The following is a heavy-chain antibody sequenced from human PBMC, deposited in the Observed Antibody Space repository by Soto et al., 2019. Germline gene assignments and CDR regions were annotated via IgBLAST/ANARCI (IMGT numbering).Heavy chain of an antibody. D-gene: IGHD3-3*01. CDR2: ISSSSSYT. V-gene: IGHV3-11*06. CDR1: GFTFSDYY. CDR3: AREESGYYDFWSGYQRSWFDP. J-gene: IGHJ5*02. Sequence: QVQLVESGGGLVKPGGSLRLSCAASGFTFSDYYMSWIRQAPGKGLEWVSYISSSSSYTNYAASVKGRFTISRDNAKNSLYLQMNSLRAEDTAVYYCAREESGYYDFWSGYQRSWFDPWGQGTLVTVSS.